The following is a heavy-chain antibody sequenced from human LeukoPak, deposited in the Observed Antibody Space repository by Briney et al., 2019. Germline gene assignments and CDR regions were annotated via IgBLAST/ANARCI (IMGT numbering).Heavy chain of an antibody. Sequence: SETLSLTCTVSGGSISSSSYYWGWIRQPPGKGLEWIGSIYYSGSTYYNPSLKSRVTISVDTSKNQFSLKLSSVTAADTAVYYCASTVLRYFDWLLSHKGAFDIWGQGTMVTVSS. V-gene: IGHV4-39*01. D-gene: IGHD3-9*01. CDR2: IYYSGST. CDR3: ASTVLRYFDWLLSHKGAFDI. J-gene: IGHJ3*02. CDR1: GGSISSSSYY.